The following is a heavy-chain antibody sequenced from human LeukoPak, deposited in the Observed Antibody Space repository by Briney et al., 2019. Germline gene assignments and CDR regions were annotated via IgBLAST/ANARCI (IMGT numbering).Heavy chain of an antibody. V-gene: IGHV4-34*01. J-gene: IGHJ4*02. CDR3: ARRGWGYYDSSGYYRFDY. CDR1: GFTFSSYS. CDR2: INHSGST. Sequence: GSLRLSCAASGFTFSSYSMNWIRQPPGKGLEWIGEINHSGSTNYNPSLKSRVTISVDTSKNQFSLKLSSVTAADTAVYYCARRGWGYYDSSGYYRFDYWGQGTLVTVSS. D-gene: IGHD3-22*01.